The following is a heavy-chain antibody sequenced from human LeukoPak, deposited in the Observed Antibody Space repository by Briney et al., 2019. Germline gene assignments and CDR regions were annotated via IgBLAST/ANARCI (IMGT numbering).Heavy chain of an antibody. V-gene: IGHV1-46*01. D-gene: IGHD1-26*01. CDR3: ATGAGSGSYSYYFDY. CDR1: GYTFTSYY. Sequence: ASVKVSCKASGYTFTSYYMNWVRQAPGQGLEWMGMINPSGGKTNYAQKFQGRVTMTEDTSTDTAYMELSSLRSEDTAVYYCATGAGSGSYSYYFDYWGQGTLVTVSS. CDR2: INPSGGKT. J-gene: IGHJ4*02.